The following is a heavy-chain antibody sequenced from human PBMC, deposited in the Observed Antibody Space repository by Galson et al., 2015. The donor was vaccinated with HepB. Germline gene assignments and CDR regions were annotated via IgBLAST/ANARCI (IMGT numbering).Heavy chain of an antibody. CDR1: GYTFTSYY. D-gene: IGHD3-22*01. J-gene: IGHJ4*02. CDR2: INPSGGST. Sequence: SCKASGYTFTSYYLHWVRQAPGQGPEWMGIINPSGGSTRYAQKFQGRVTMTRDTSTGTVYMELSSLRSEDTAVYYCAGAPRAYYYDSSGYWGLDYWGQGTLVTVSS. V-gene: IGHV1-46*01. CDR3: AGAPRAYYYDSSGYWGLDY.